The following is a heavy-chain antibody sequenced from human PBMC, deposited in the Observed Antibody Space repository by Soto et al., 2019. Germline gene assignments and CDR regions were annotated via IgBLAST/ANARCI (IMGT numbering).Heavy chain of an antibody. CDR3: ARWGGYNPGGLYYYGMDV. D-gene: IGHD5-12*01. CDR1: GGTFSSYA. V-gene: IGHV1-69*13. CDR2: IIPIFGTA. J-gene: IGHJ6*02. Sequence: ASVKVSCKASGGTFSSYAISWVRQAPGQGLEWMGGIIPIFGTANYAQKFQGRVTITADESTSTAYMELSSLRSEDTAVYYCARWGGYNPGGLYYYGMDVWGQGTTVTVSS.